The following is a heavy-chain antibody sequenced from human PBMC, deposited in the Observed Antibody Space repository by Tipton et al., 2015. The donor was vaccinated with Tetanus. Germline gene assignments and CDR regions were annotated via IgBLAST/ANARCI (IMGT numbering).Heavy chain of an antibody. D-gene: IGHD3-10*01. CDR2: IFDDGSNT. V-gene: IGHV3-33*01. J-gene: IGHJ4*02. CDR1: GFSFASYG. CDR3: ARGRRSRVRNFMFYFDF. Sequence: RSLRLSCAASGFSFASYGMHWVRQAPGKGLEWMATIFDDGSNTYYADSVKGRYTISRDNSKNMLYLEMNSPRAEDTAIYYCARGRRSRVRNFMFYFDFWGQGSLVTVSS.